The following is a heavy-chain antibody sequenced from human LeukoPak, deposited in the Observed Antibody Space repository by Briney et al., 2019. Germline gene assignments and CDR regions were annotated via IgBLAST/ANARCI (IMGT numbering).Heavy chain of an antibody. CDR3: ARHLGGGNPFENY. D-gene: IGHD4-23*01. V-gene: IGHV1-69*04. J-gene: IGHJ4*02. Sequence: SVKVSCKASGGTFSSYAISWVRQAPGQGLEWMGRIIPILGIANYAQKFQDRVTITADKSTTTAYMELSSLRSEDTAVYYCARHLGGGNPFENYWGQGTLVTVSS. CDR2: IIPILGIA. CDR1: GGTFSSYA.